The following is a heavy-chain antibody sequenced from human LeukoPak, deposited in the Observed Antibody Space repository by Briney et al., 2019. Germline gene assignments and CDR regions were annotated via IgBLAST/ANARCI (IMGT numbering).Heavy chain of an antibody. J-gene: IGHJ4*02. CDR1: GFTIITND. V-gene: IGHV3-53*01. Sequence: PGGSLRLSCAASGFTIITNDMTWVRQAPGKGLGWVSVLYSDGNTEYADSVQGRFTISRDNSKNTLYLEMNSLSPDDTAVYYCARGVEPLAANTLAYWGQGTLVTVSS. D-gene: IGHD1-14*01. CDR2: LYSDGNT. CDR3: ARGVEPLAANTLAY.